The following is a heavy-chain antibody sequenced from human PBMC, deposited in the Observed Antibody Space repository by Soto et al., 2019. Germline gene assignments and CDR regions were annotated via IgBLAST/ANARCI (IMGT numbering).Heavy chain of an antibody. CDR1: GFTFSRFE. Sequence: GGSRRLSGAASGFTFSRFELHWVRQAPGKGLEWISYISSSGSTAYYASSVEGRFTISRDNANNSVYLQMDSLRAEDTALYYCTRAAWFPYLSFYWGQGAPVTVSS. CDR2: ISSSGSTA. D-gene: IGHD3-10*01. J-gene: IGHJ4*02. V-gene: IGHV3-48*03. CDR3: TRAAWFPYLSFY.